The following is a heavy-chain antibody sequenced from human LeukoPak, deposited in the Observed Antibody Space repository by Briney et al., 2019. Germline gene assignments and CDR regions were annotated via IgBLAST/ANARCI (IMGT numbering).Heavy chain of an antibody. V-gene: IGHV5-51*01. CDR3: AKADSSGYLDC. CDR1: GYTFTSYW. Sequence: GESLKISCQASGYTFTSYWIGWVRQMPGKGLEWMGIIYPGDSETIYSPSFQGQVTISADKSISTAYLQWSSLKASDTGMYYCAKADSSGYLDCWGQGTLVTVSS. J-gene: IGHJ4*02. D-gene: IGHD3-22*01. CDR2: IYPGDSET.